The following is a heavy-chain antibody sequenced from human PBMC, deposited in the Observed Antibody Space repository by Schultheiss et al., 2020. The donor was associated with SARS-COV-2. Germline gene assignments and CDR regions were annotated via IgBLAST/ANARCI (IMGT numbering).Heavy chain of an antibody. CDR2: IKSKTDGGTT. D-gene: IGHD2-2*01. V-gene: IGHV3-15*01. Sequence: GGSLRLSCAASGFTFSSYAMSWVRQAPGKGLEWVGRIKSKTDGGTTDYAAPVKGRFTISRDDSKNTLYLQMNSLRAEDTAVYYCARGGQLEIDYWGQGTLVTVSS. CDR3: ARGGQLEIDY. CDR1: GFTFSSYA. J-gene: IGHJ4*02.